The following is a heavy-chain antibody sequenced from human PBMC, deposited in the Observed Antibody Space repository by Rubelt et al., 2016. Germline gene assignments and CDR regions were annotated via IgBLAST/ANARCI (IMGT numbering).Heavy chain of an antibody. CDR3: ARRGYCSGGSCYAPSYYGMDV. CDR2: IYPGDSDT. D-gene: IGHD2-15*01. V-gene: IGHV5-51*01. Sequence: GMGWMGIIYPGDSDTRYSPSFQGQVTISADKSISTAYLQWSSLKASDTAMYYCARRGYCSGGSCYAPSYYGMDVWGQGTTVTVSS. J-gene: IGHJ6*02.